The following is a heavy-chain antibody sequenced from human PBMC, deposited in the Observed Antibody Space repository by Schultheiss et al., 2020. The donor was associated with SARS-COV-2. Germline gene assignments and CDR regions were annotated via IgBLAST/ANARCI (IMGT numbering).Heavy chain of an antibody. CDR1: GGSISSYY. CDR2: IYTSGST. Sequence: TETLSLTCTVSGGSISSYYWSWIRQPPGKGLEWIGRIYTSGSTNYNPSLKSRVTMSVDTSKNQFSLKLSSVTAADTAVYYCARVLAYGDLRDYWGQGTLVTVSS. J-gene: IGHJ4*02. D-gene: IGHD4-17*01. CDR3: ARVLAYGDLRDY. V-gene: IGHV4-4*07.